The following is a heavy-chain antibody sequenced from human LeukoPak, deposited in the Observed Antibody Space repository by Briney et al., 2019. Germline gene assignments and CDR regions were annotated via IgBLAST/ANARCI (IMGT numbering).Heavy chain of an antibody. J-gene: IGHJ4*02. V-gene: IGHV4-59*01. CDR2: IYYSGST. CDR3: AGGAAVAGLFDY. D-gene: IGHD6-19*01. Sequence: KASETLSLTCTVSGGSISSYYWSWIRQPPGKGLEWIGYIYYSGSTNYNPSLKSRVTISVDTSKNQFSLKLSSVTAADTAVYYCAGGAAVAGLFDYWGQGTLVTVSS. CDR1: GGSISSYY.